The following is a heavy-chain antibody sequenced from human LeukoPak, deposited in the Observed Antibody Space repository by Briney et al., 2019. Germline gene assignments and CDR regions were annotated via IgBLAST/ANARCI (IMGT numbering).Heavy chain of an antibody. D-gene: IGHD6-13*01. J-gene: IGHJ4*02. V-gene: IGHV3-74*01. CDR1: GLNFSSYW. CDR2: INTDGSAT. Sequence: GGSLRLSWAVSGLNFSSYWMHWVRQAPGKGLVWVSLINTDGSATTYGDSAKGRFTVSRDNDKNTLFLEMNSLRVEDTAVYYCARGTAVTAGIDYWGQGNLVTVSS. CDR3: ARGTAVTAGIDY.